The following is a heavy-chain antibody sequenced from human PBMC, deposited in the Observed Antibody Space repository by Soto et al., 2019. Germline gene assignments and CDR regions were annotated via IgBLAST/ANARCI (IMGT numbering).Heavy chain of an antibody. CDR3: ARDPGCSSTSCYFVAGFDP. D-gene: IGHD2-2*01. CDR2: IIPIFGTA. V-gene: IGHV1-69*13. Sequence: SVKVSCKASGGTFSSYAISWVRQAPGQGLEWMGGIIPIFGTANYAQKFQGRVTITADESTSTAYMELSSLRSEDTAVYYCARDPGCSSTSCYFVAGFDPWGQGTLVTVSS. J-gene: IGHJ5*02. CDR1: GGTFSSYA.